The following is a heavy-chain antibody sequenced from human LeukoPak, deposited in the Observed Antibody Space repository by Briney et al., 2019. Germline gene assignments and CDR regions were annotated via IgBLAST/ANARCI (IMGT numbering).Heavy chain of an antibody. CDR3: AGGGRYYYDSSGYYYRPRDAFGI. J-gene: IGHJ3*02. Sequence: SQTLSLTCTVSGGSISSGSYYWSWIRQPAGKGLEWIGRIYTSGSTNYNPSLKSRVTISVDTSKNQFSLKLSSVTAADTAVYYCAGGGRYYYDSSGYYYRPRDAFGIWGQGTMVTVSS. V-gene: IGHV4-61*02. CDR1: GGSISSGSYY. D-gene: IGHD3-22*01. CDR2: IYTSGST.